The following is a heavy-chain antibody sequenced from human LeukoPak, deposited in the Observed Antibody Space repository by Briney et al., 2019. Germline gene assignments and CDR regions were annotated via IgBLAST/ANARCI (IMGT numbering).Heavy chain of an antibody. Sequence: SETLSLTCTVSGGSISSGSYYWSWIRQPAGKGLDWIGRIYTSGSTNYNPSLKSRVTISVYTSKNQFSLKLSSVTAADTAVYYCARLVLGYCTNGVCYRWFDPWGQGTLVTVSS. CDR1: GGSISSGSYY. V-gene: IGHV4-61*02. CDR2: IYTSGST. J-gene: IGHJ5*02. D-gene: IGHD2-8*01. CDR3: ARLVLGYCTNGVCYRWFDP.